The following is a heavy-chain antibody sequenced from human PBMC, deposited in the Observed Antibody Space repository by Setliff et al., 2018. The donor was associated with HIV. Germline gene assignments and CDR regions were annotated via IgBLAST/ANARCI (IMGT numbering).Heavy chain of an antibody. Sequence: GASVKVSCKASGYTFSGYYMHWVRQAPGQGLEWMGWINPNSGGTKSAQTFQGRVTMTRDTSINTAYVDLSRLRSDDTAIYYCARDKLEETAESLWGPMKNDAFDVWGPGTLVTVSS. J-gene: IGHJ3*01. CDR1: GYTFSGYY. CDR3: ARDKLEETAESLWGPMKNDAFDV. V-gene: IGHV1-2*02. D-gene: IGHD2-21*01. CDR2: INPNSGGT.